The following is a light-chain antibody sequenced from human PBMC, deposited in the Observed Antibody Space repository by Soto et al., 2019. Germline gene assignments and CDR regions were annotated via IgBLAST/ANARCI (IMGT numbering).Light chain of an antibody. CDR2: DAS. V-gene: IGKV1-5*01. Sequence: IQITQSPSTLSAPSGDRVTVPCGASQSVSGWLAWYQQKPGEAPKLLIYDASALPRGVPSRFSGSGSGTKFTLTIASLQPDDFATYYCQQYETFSGTFGPGTKVDIK. J-gene: IGKJ1*01. CDR3: QQYETFSGT. CDR1: QSVSGW.